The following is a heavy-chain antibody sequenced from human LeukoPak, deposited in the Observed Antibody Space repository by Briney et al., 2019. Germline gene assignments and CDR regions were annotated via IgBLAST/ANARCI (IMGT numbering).Heavy chain of an antibody. V-gene: IGHV3-48*01. Sequence: GGSLRLSCAASGFTFSSYSMNWVRQAPGKGLEWVSSISSSSSTIYYADSVKGRFTISRDNAKNSLYLQMNSLRAEDTAVYYCPRKGGVDNWGQGTLVAVSS. CDR3: PRKGGVDN. D-gene: IGHD3-16*01. CDR1: GFTFSSYS. J-gene: IGHJ4*02. CDR2: ISSSSSTI.